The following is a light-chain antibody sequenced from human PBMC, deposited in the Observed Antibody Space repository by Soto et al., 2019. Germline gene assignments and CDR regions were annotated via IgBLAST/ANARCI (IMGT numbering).Light chain of an antibody. CDR1: ESVSSRS. CDR3: QRYGNSPWE. CDR2: GAS. V-gene: IGKV3-20*01. J-gene: IGKJ1*01. Sequence: EIVLTQSPGTLSLSPGERATLSCRASESVSSRSLAWYQRKPGQAPRLLIYGASSRATGISDRFSGSGSGTDVTLTISRLEPEDFAVYYCQRYGNSPWEFGQGTNVEIK.